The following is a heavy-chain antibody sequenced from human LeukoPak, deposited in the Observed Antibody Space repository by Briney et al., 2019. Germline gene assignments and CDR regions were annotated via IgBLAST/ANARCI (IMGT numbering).Heavy chain of an antibody. CDR2: IYTSGST. CDR3: AGASPTTNKGAYGWFDP. V-gene: IGHV4-4*07. CDR1: GGSISGYY. D-gene: IGHD1-14*01. Sequence: SETLSLTCTVSGGSISGYYWSWIRQPAGKGLEWIGRIYTSGSTNYNPSLKSRVTMSVDTSKNQFSLKLSSVTAADTAVYYCAGASPTTNKGAYGWFDPWGQGTLVTVSS. J-gene: IGHJ5*02.